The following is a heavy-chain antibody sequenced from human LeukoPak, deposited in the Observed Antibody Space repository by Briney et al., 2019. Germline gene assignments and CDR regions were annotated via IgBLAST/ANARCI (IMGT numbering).Heavy chain of an antibody. J-gene: IGHJ6*03. Sequence: ASVTVSCTASGYTFTSHDINWVRQAAGQGREWMGWVNPKSGNTVYAQKFQGRVIFTRNTSISTAYMELSSLRSEDTAVYYCARGMIYYYYMDVWGKGTTVTVSS. CDR2: VNPKSGNT. D-gene: IGHD3-16*01. CDR1: GYTFTSHD. V-gene: IGHV1-8*03. CDR3: ARGMIYYYYMDV.